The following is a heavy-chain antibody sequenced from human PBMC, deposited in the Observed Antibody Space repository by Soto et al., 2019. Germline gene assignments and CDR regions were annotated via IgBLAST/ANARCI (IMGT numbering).Heavy chain of an antibody. Sequence: GGSLRLSCAASGFTFSSYAMHWVRQAPGKGLEYVSAISSNGGSTYYANSVKGRFTISRDNSKNTLYLQMGSLRAEDMAVYYCARVEWGYSYGYLVYWGQGTLVTVSS. CDR1: GFTFSSYA. CDR2: ISSNGGST. CDR3: ARVEWGYSYGYLVY. V-gene: IGHV3-64*01. J-gene: IGHJ4*02. D-gene: IGHD5-18*01.